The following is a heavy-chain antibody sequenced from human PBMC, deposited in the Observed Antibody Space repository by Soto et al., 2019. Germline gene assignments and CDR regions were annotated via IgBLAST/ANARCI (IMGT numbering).Heavy chain of an antibody. CDR1: GGTFSSYA. CDR3: ARDLIVVVPAAREGDYYYGMDV. J-gene: IGHJ6*02. Sequence: QVQLVQSGAEVKKPGSSVKVSCKASGGTFSSYAISWVRQAPGQGLEWMGGIIPIFGTANYAQKFQGRVTITADESTSTAYLELSSLSSEDTDVYYCARDLIVVVPAAREGDYYYGMDVWGQGTTVTVSS. CDR2: IIPIFGTA. D-gene: IGHD2-2*01. V-gene: IGHV1-69*01.